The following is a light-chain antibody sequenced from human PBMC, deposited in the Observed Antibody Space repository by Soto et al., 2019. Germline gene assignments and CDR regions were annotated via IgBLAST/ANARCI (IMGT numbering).Light chain of an antibody. J-gene: IGKJ1*01. V-gene: IGKV1-5*03. CDR3: QQYNSYSRT. CDR2: KAS. CDR1: QSISSW. Sequence: DIQMTQSPSILSASVGDRVTITCRASQSISSWLAWYQQKPGKAPNLLIYKASSLESGVPSRFSGSGSGTEFTLTISSLQPDDFATYYCQQYNSYSRTFGQGTKVDNK.